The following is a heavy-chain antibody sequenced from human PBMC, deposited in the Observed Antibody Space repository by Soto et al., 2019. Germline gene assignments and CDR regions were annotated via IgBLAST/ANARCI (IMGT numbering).Heavy chain of an antibody. CDR1: GYSFTSYA. CDR2: INAGNGNT. V-gene: IGHV1-3*01. Sequence: QVQLVQSGAEVKKPGASVKVSCKASGYSFTSYAIYWVRQAPGQRLEWMGWINAGNGNTKYSQKFQGRVTITSDTSASTAYMGLSSLRSEDTAVYFCARGVENIVVVLDVFGYYGRDVWCQGTTVTVSS. D-gene: IGHD2-2*01. CDR3: ARGVENIVVVLDVFGYYGRDV. J-gene: IGHJ6*02.